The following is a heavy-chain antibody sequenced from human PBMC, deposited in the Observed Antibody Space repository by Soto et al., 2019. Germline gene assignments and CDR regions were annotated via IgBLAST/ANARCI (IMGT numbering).Heavy chain of an antibody. CDR3: ARVPSYLPEDY. CDR1: GYTFTNYG. V-gene: IGHV1-18*01. J-gene: IGHJ4*02. CDR2: ISAYNGDT. Sequence: QVQLVQSGAEVKKPGASVRVSCKASGYTFTNYGISWVRQAPGQGLEWIGWISAYNGDTSYAQKLRGRGTMTTDTSTSTAYMELGSLRSDDTAMYFCARVPSYLPEDYWGQGTLVTVSS.